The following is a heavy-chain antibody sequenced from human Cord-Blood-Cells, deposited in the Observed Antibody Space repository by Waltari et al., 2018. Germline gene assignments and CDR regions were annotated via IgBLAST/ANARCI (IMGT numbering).Heavy chain of an antibody. V-gene: IGHV4-34*01. CDR1: GGSFSGYY. J-gene: IGHJ4*02. CDR3: ARHGGSWYYFDY. CDR2: INHSGST. D-gene: IGHD6-13*01. Sequence: QVQLQQWGAGLLKPSETLSLTCAVYGGSFSGYYWSRIHQPPGKGLEWIGEINHSGSTNYNPSLKSRVTISVDTSKNQFSLKLSSVTAADTAVYYCARHGGSWYYFDYWGQGTLVTVSS.